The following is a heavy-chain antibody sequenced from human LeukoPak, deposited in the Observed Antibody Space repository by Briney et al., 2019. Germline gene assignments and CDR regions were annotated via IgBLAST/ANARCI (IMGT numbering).Heavy chain of an antibody. Sequence: SQTLSLTCTVSGGSISSDTYYWSWIRQPAGKGLEWIGRIYASGNSNYNASLKSRVTISIDTSKNQFSLRLNSVIATDTAVYYCAGTRRYCSGGSCYNWFDPRGQGILVTVSS. CDR2: IYASGNS. D-gene: IGHD2-15*01. V-gene: IGHV4-61*02. CDR1: GGSISSDTYY. CDR3: AGTRRYCSGGSCYNWFDP. J-gene: IGHJ5*02.